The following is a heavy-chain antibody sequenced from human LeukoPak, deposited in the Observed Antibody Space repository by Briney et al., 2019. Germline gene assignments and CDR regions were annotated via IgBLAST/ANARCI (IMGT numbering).Heavy chain of an antibody. J-gene: IGHJ6*03. CDR3: ARVGDVVVPAAMRAYYYYYMDV. V-gene: IGHV3-21*01. Sequence: GGSLRLSCAASGFTFSSYSMNWVRQAPGKGLEWVSSISSSSSYIYYADSVKGRFTISRDNAKNSLYLQMNSLRAEDTAVYCCARVGDVVVPAAMRAYYYYYMDVWGKGTTVTVSS. CDR2: ISSSSSYI. D-gene: IGHD2-2*01. CDR1: GFTFSSYS.